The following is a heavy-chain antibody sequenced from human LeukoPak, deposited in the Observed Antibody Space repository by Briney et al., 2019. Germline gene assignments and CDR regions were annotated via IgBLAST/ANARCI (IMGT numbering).Heavy chain of an antibody. CDR3: ARDSGYGDYVGYFDY. V-gene: IGHV3-30-3*01. D-gene: IGHD4-17*01. CDR1: GFTFSSYA. CDR2: ISYDGSNK. J-gene: IGHJ4*02. Sequence: PGGSLRLSCAASGFTFSSYAMHWVRQAPGKGLEWVAVISYDGSNKYYADSVKGRLTISRDNSKNTLYLQMNSLRAEDTAVYYCARDSGYGDYVGYFDYWGQGTLVTVSS.